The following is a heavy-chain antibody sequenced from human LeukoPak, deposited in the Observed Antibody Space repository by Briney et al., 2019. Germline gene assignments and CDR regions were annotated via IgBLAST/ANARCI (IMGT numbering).Heavy chain of an antibody. CDR1: GFRFGAYT. CDR3: ARIGYTSSGLDY. D-gene: IGHD6-13*01. CDR2: IVWNSSRA. V-gene: IGHV3-43*01. J-gene: IGHJ4*02. Sequence: GGSLRLSCAASGFRFGAYTMHWVRQPPGKGLEWVSLIVWNSSRANYADSVKGRFTISRDNAKNSLYLQMSSLRAEDTAMYYCARIGYTSSGLDYWGQGTLVTVSS.